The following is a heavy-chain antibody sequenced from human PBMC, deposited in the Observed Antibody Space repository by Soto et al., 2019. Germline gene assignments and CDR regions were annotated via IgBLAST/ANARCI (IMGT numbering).Heavy chain of an antibody. CDR2: IRNKANSYAT. D-gene: IGHD3-3*01. Sequence: PVGSLRLSCAASGFTFSGSAMHWVRQASGKGLEWVGRIRNKANSYATVYAASVKGRFTISRDDSKNTAYLQMNSLKTEDTAAYYCTRPNFGVVIIGDAFDIWGQGTMVTVSS. CDR3: TRPNFGVVIIGDAFDI. CDR1: GFTFSGSA. J-gene: IGHJ3*02. V-gene: IGHV3-73*01.